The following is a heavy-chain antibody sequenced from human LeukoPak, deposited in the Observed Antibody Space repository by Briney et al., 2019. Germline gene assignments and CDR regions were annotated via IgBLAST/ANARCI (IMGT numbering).Heavy chain of an antibody. J-gene: IGHJ4*02. CDR1: GYTFTGYY. Sequence: ASVMVSCKTSGYTFTGYYIHWVRQAPGQGLEWMGWSNPNNGGTNYAQRFQGRVTMTRDTSLRTVYMELTRLRSDDTAVYYCAVGGVDYYFDYWGQGTRVTVS. CDR2: SNPNNGGT. CDR3: AVGGVDYYFDY. V-gene: IGHV1-2*02. D-gene: IGHD3-10*01.